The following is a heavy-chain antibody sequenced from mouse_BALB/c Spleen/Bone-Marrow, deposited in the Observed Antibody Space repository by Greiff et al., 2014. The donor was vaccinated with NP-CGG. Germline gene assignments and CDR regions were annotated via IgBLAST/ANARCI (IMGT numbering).Heavy chain of an antibody. D-gene: IGHD3-1*01. CDR3: TTSGPLGAMDY. V-gene: IGHV1-5*01. J-gene: IGHJ4*01. CDR1: GYSFTSYW. Sequence: EVQLQQSGTVLARPGASVKMSCKASGYSFTSYWMHWVKQRPGQGLEWIGAIYPGNSDTSYNQKSKGKAKLTAVTSASTAYMELSSLTNEDSAVYYCTTSGPLGAMDYWGQGTSVTVSS. CDR2: IYPGNSDT.